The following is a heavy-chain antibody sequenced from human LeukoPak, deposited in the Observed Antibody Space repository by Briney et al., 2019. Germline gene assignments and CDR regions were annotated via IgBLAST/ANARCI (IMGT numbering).Heavy chain of an antibody. J-gene: IGHJ5*02. CDR2: INHSGST. D-gene: IGHD6-19*01. CDR1: GGSFSGYY. V-gene: IGHV4-34*01. CDR3: AREVFPSLGYSSGWSRYNWFDP. Sequence: SETLSLTCAVYGGSFSGYYWRWIRQPPGKGLEWIGEINHSGSTNYNPSLKSRVTISVDTSKNQFSLKLSSVTAADTAVYYCAREVFPSLGYSSGWSRYNWFDPWGQGTLVTVSS.